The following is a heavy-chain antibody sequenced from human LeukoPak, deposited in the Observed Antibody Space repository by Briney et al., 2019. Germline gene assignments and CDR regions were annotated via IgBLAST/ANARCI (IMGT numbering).Heavy chain of an antibody. CDR1: GGSFSGYY. CDR3: ARGPDIVVVPAAIISDY. J-gene: IGHJ4*02. CDR2: INHSGST. D-gene: IGHD2-2*01. Sequence: SEALSLTCTVYGGSFSGYYWSWVRQPPGKGLEWIGEINHSGSTNYNPSLKSRVTISVDTSKNQFSLKLCSVTAAETAVYYCARGPDIVVVPAAIISDYWGQGTLVTVSS. V-gene: IGHV4-34*01.